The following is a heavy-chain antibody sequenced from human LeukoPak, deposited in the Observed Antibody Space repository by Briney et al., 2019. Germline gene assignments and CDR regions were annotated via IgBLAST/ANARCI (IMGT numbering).Heavy chain of an antibody. CDR1: RVSISNGDSY. Sequence: PSETLSLTCPVSRVSISNGDSYWTWIRQSPGKGLEWIGYIYYGGSTYYNPSLKSRMRMSVDTSKNQFSLKLSSVTAADTAVYYCARGRDMSAIRDYWGQGTLVTVSS. CDR2: IYYGGST. CDR3: ARGRDMSAIRDY. D-gene: IGHD2-15*01. V-gene: IGHV4-30-4*08. J-gene: IGHJ4*02.